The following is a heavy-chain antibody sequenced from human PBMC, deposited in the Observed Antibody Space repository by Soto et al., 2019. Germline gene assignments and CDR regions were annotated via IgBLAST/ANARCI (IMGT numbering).Heavy chain of an antibody. Sequence: ASVKVSCKASGYTFTSYGISWVRQAPGQGLEWMGWISAYNGNTNYAQKLQGRVTMTTDTSTSTAYMELRSLRSDDTALFYCAIGYCSSTSCLVSVDPWGQGTLVTVSS. CDR2: ISAYNGNT. D-gene: IGHD2-2*01. V-gene: IGHV1-18*01. CDR3: AIGYCSSTSCLVSVDP. J-gene: IGHJ5*02. CDR1: GYTFTSYG.